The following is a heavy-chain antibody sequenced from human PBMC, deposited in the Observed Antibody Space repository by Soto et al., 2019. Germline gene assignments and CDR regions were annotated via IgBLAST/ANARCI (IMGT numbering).Heavy chain of an antibody. V-gene: IGHV4-30-4*01. J-gene: IGHJ6*02. CDR1: GGSISSGDYY. CDR2: IYYSGST. Sequence: SETLSLTCTVSGGSISSGDYYWSWIRQPPGKGLEWIGYIYYSGSTYYNPSLKSRVTISVDTSKNQFSLKLSSVTAADAAVYYCARAGYVGYCSSTSCPGGGMDVWGQGTTVTVSS. D-gene: IGHD2-2*01. CDR3: ARAGYVGYCSSTSCPGGGMDV.